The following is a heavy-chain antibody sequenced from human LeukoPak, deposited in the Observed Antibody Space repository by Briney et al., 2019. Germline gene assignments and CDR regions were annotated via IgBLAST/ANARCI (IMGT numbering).Heavy chain of an antibody. CDR2: INHSGST. Sequence: PSETLSLTCAVYGGSFSGYYLSWIRQPPGKGLEWIGEINHSGSTNYNPSLKSRVTISVDTSKNQFSLKLSSVTAPDTAVYYCARGLYDFWSAPLYYFDYWGQGTLVTVSS. CDR3: ARGLYDFWSAPLYYFDY. J-gene: IGHJ4*02. CDR1: GGSFSGYY. V-gene: IGHV4-34*01. D-gene: IGHD3-3*01.